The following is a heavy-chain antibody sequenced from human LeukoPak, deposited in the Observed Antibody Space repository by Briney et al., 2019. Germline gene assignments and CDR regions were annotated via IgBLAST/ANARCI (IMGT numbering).Heavy chain of an antibody. CDR2: FDPEDGET. J-gene: IGHJ4*02. CDR3: AIPGGSSRDFDY. D-gene: IGHD6-13*01. CDR1: GYTLTELS. V-gene: IGHV1-24*01. Sequence: ASVKVSCKVSGYTLTELSMHWVRQAPGKGLEWMGGFDPEDGETIYAQKFQGRVTMTEDTSTDTAYMELSSLRSEDTPVYYCAIPGGSSRDFDYWGQGTLVTVSS.